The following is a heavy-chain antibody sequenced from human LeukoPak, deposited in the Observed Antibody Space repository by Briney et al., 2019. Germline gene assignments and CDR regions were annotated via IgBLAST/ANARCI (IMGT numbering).Heavy chain of an antibody. CDR1: SGSISSRSYY. V-gene: IGHV4-39*01. J-gene: IGHJ4*02. D-gene: IGHD2-15*01. Sequence: SETLSLTCTVSSGSISSRSYYWGWIRQPPGKGLEWIGSVYYSGSTYYNPSLKSRVTISVDTSKNQFSLKLSSVTAADTAVYYCARRIPRAPPGGWGQGTLVTVSS. CDR2: VYYSGST. CDR3: ARRIPRAPPGG.